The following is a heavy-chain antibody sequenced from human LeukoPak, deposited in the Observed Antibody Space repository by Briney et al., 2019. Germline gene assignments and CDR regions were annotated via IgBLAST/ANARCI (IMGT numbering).Heavy chain of an antibody. J-gene: IGHJ4*02. CDR3: AKGTIFGVVHFGY. D-gene: IGHD3-3*01. V-gene: IGHV3-9*03. CDR1: GFTFNDYA. CDR2: ISWNSGSI. Sequence: GGSLRLSCAASGFTFNDYAMHWVRQAPGKGLEWVSGISWNSGSIGYADSVKGRFTISRDNAKNSLFLQMNSLRAEDMALYYCAKGTIFGVVHFGYWGQGTLVTVSS.